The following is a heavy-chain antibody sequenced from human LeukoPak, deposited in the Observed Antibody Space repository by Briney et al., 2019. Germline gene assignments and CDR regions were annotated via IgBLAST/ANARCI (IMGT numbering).Heavy chain of an antibody. J-gene: IGHJ5*02. CDR3: ARDRRATYHYDSSGYYHNWFDP. CDR1: GYTFTSYG. CDR2: ISAYNGNT. D-gene: IGHD3-22*01. V-gene: IGHV1-18*01. Sequence: ASVKVSCKASGYTFTSYGISWVRQAPGQGLEWMGWISAYNGNTNYAQKLQGRVTMTTDTSTSTAYMELRSLRSDDTAVYYCARDRRATYHYDSSGYYHNWFDPWGQGTLVTVSS.